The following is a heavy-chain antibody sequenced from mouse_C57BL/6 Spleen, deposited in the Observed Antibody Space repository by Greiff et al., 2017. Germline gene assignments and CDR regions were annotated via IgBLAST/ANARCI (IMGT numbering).Heavy chain of an antibody. CDR2: IYPRDGST. V-gene: IGHV1-78*01. Sequence: QVQLQQSDAELVKPGASVKISCKVSGYTFTDHTIHWMKQRPEQGLEWIGYIYPRDGSTKYNEKLKGTATLPADKSSSTAYMRLNSLTSEDSAFYFCSNLGRDYFDYWGQGTTLTVSS. CDR1: GYTFTDHT. J-gene: IGHJ2*01. CDR3: SNLGRDYFDY. D-gene: IGHD4-1*01.